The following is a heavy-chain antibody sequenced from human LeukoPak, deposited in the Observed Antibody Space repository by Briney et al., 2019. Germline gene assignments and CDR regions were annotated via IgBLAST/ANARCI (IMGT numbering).Heavy chain of an antibody. CDR1: GCTFIHHG. V-gene: IGHV1-18*01. CDR3: ARDPSNTSGRSQYFDL. Sequence: ASVKVSCKASGCTFIHHGITWVRQAPGQGLEWMVWISAYNGDTIYAQKVQGRVTMTTDTSTTTASMDMRSLTSDDTALYYCARDPSNTSGRSQYFDLWGRGTLVTVSS. J-gene: IGHJ2*01. D-gene: IGHD6-25*01. CDR2: ISAYNGDT.